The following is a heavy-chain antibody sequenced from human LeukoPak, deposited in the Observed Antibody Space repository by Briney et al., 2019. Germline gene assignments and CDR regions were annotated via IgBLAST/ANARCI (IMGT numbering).Heavy chain of an antibody. V-gene: IGHV3-64*01. D-gene: IGHD1-26*01. CDR3: ARVRLSGSYFFDY. CDR2: ISSNGGST. CDR1: GFTFSSYA. J-gene: IGHJ4*02. Sequence: PGGSLRLSCAASGFTFSSYAMHWVRQAPGKGLEYVSAISSNGGSTYYANSVKGRFTISRDNSMNTLYLQMGSLRAEDMAVYYCARVRLSGSYFFDYWGQGTLVTVSS.